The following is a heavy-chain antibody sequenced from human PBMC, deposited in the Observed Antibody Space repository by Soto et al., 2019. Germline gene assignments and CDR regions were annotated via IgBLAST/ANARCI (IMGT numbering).Heavy chain of an antibody. CDR2: INSDGSST. Sequence: EVQLVESGGGLVQPGGSLRLSCAASGFTFSSYWMHWVRQAPGKGLLWVSRINSDGSSTSYADSVKGRFTISRDNAKNTLYLQMNSLRAEDTAVYYCASNGGSDYSNSYYYYGMDVWGQGTTVTVSS. CDR1: GFTFSSYW. CDR3: ASNGGSDYSNSYYYYGMDV. J-gene: IGHJ6*02. V-gene: IGHV3-74*01. D-gene: IGHD4-4*01.